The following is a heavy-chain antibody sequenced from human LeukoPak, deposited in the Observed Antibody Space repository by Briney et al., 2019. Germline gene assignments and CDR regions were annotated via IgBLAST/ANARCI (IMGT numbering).Heavy chain of an antibody. D-gene: IGHD3-3*01. V-gene: IGHV4-30-4*01. CDR2: IYYSGST. CDR1: GGSISSGDYS. CDR3: ARARQYYDYNWFDP. J-gene: IGHJ5*02. Sequence: SETLSLTCTVPGGSISSGDYSWSWIRQPPGKGLGWIGYIYYSGSTYYNPSLKSRVTISVDTSKNQFSLKLSSVTAADTAVYYCARARQYYDYNWFDPWDQGTLVTVSS.